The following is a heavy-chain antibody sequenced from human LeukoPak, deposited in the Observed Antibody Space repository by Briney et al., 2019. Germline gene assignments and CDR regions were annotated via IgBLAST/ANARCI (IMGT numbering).Heavy chain of an antibody. D-gene: IGHD5-18*01. J-gene: IGHJ6*02. CDR3: ARDLGTARSYYYYYYGMDV. V-gene: IGHV3-23*01. Sequence: GKGLEWVSAISGSGRSTYYADSVKGRFTISRDNTKNSLYLQMNSLRAEDTAVYYFARDLGTARSYYYYYYGMDVWGQGTTVTVSS. CDR2: ISGSGRST.